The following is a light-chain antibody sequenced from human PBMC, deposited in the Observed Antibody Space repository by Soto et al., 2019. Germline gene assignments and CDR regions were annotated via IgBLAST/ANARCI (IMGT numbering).Light chain of an antibody. CDR3: QQFNGFPLT. CDR2: DAS. Sequence: IQLTQSPSSLSASVGDRVTITCRAGQAIGSALAWYQQRPGKAPKLLLYDASNLEAGVPSRFSGSGSGTEFTLTITSLRPEDFATYYCQQFNGFPLTFGGGTKVQIK. V-gene: IGKV1-13*02. J-gene: IGKJ4*01. CDR1: QAIGSA.